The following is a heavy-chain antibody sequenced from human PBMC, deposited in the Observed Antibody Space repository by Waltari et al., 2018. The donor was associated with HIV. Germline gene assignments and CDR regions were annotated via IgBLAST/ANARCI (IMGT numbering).Heavy chain of an antibody. D-gene: IGHD3-10*01. Sequence: EVQLVESGGGLVQPGGSLRLSCAASGLTFGGYEMNLVRQAPGKGLEWVSYISRSGSTIHYADSVKGRFTISRDNAKNSLYLRMNSLRAEDTAVYYCARAHITMIRGGNAFDIWGQGTMVTVSS. CDR2: ISRSGSTI. CDR1: GLTFGGYE. CDR3: ARAHITMIRGGNAFDI. J-gene: IGHJ3*02. V-gene: IGHV3-48*03.